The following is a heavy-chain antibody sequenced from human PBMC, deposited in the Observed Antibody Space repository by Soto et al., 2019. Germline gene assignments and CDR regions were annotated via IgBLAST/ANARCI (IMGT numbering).Heavy chain of an antibody. CDR3: AKDRVSTGSYSLDF. J-gene: IGHJ4*02. D-gene: IGHD1-26*01. Sequence: EVQLLESGGGLVQPGGSLRVSCAASGFTFSNYGMSWVRQAPEAGLEWVSTVSGSGVTSYADSVRGRFTISRDNSKNTLYLQMNSLRDEDTAIYYCAKDRVSTGSYSLDFWGQGTLVTVSS. V-gene: IGHV3-23*01. CDR2: VSGSGVT. CDR1: GFTFSNYG.